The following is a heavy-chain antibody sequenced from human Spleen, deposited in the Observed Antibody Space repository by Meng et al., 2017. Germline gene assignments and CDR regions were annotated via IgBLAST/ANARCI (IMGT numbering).Heavy chain of an antibody. D-gene: IGHD4-11*01. CDR3: ARGPTTMAHDFDY. Sequence: HVQLHQWGAGLLKPSETLSLTCVVSGGSFSDYYWSWIRQPPGKGLEWIGEINHSGSTNSNPSLESRATISVDTSQNNLSLKLSSVTAADSAVYYCARGPTTMAHDFDYWGQGTLVTVSS. V-gene: IGHV4-34*01. J-gene: IGHJ4*02. CDR1: GGSFSDYY. CDR2: INHSGST.